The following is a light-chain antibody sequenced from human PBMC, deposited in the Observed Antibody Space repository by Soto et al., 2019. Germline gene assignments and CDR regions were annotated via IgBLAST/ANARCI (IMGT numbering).Light chain of an antibody. Sequence: QSALTQPPSASGSPGQSVTISCTGTSSDVGGYNYVSWYQQSPGKVPKLMVYEVNNRPSGVPDRFSGSKSGNTASLTVSGLQAEDEADYYCTSYAGGNNVFGTGTKLTVL. CDR3: TSYAGGNNV. J-gene: IGLJ1*01. V-gene: IGLV2-8*01. CDR1: SSDVGGYNY. CDR2: EVN.